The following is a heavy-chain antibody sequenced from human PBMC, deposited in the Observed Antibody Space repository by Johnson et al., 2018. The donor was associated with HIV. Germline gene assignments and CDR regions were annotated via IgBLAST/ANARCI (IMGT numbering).Heavy chain of an antibody. V-gene: IGHV3-30*03. D-gene: IGHD3-22*01. CDR1: GFTFSSYG. J-gene: IGHJ3*02. CDR3: ASGYYDIRGYYPDAFES. CDR2: ISYDGSNK. Sequence: QVQLVESGGGVVQPGRSLRLSCAASGFTFSSYGMHWVRQAPGKGLEWVAVISYDGSNKYYADSVKGRFTISRDNSKNTLYLQMNSLRAEDTAVYYCASGYYDIRGYYPDAFESWGQGTMVTVSS.